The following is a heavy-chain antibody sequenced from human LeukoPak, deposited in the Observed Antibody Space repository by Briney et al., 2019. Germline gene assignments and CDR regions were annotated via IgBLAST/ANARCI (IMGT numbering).Heavy chain of an antibody. CDR1: GGSISSGDYY. Sequence: SQTLSLTCTVSGGSISSGDYYWSWIRQPPGKGLEWIGYIYYSGNTYYNPSLKSRVTISVDTSKNQFFLKLSSVTAADTAVYYCARDRSGGVGAFDIWGQGTMVTVSP. CDR2: IYYSGNT. D-gene: IGHD2-8*02. J-gene: IGHJ3*02. V-gene: IGHV4-30-4*08. CDR3: ARDRSGGVGAFDI.